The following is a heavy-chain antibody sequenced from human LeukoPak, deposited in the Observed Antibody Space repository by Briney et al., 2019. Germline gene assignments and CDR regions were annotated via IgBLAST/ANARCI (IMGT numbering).Heavy chain of an antibody. CDR1: GYTFTSYD. CDR3: ARGSTTGRRLTRSCFNY. V-gene: IGHV1-8*01. CDR2: MNPNSGNT. D-gene: IGHD5/OR15-5a*01. Sequence: ASVKVSCKASGYTFTSYDINWVRQATGQGLEWMGWMNPNSGNTGYAQKFQGRVTMTRNTSISTAYMELSSLRSEDTAVYYCARGSTTGRRLTRSCFNYWGQGTLVTVSS. J-gene: IGHJ4*02.